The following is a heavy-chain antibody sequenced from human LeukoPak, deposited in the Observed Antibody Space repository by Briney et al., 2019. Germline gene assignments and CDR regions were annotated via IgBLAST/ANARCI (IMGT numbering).Heavy chain of an antibody. J-gene: IGHJ4*02. CDR2: ISGGST. D-gene: IGHD3-10*01. V-gene: IGHV3-38-3*01. CDR3: ARAGFTFSDYFGSFFDY. Sequence: PGGSLRLSCAASGFTVSSNEMSWVRQAPGKGLEWVSSISGGSTYYADSRKGRFTISRDNAKNSLYLQMNSLRAEDTAVYYCARAGFTFSDYFGSFFDYWGQGTLVTVSS. CDR1: GFTVSSNE.